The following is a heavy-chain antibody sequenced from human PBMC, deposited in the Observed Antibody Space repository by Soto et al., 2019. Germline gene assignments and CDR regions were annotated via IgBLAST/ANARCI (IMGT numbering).Heavy chain of an antibody. D-gene: IGHD2-2*01. V-gene: IGHV1-69*06. CDR3: AKAGFVLVPAAILYLGTDP. CDR1: GGTFSSCA. Sequence: ASVKVSCKASGGTFSSCAISWERQAPGQGLEWMGGIIPIFGTANYAQKFKGRVTITADKSTSVANGEPSPLRYEDTAVYNCAKAGFVLVPAAILYLGTDPWCQGTLVTVT. CDR2: IIPIFGTA. J-gene: IGHJ5*02.